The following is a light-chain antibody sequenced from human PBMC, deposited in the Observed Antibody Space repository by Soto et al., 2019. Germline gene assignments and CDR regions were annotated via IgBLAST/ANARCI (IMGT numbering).Light chain of an antibody. CDR1: SSDVGGYNY. CDR2: EVS. V-gene: IGLV2-8*01. J-gene: IGLJ1*01. CDR3: ISYAGSNNWN. Sequence: QSALTQPPSASGSPGQSVTISCTGTSSDVGGYNYVSWYQQHPGKAPKLMIYEVSKRPSGVPDRFSGSKSGNTASLTVSGLQAWDGAGYYCISYAGSNNWNFGTGTKLTVL.